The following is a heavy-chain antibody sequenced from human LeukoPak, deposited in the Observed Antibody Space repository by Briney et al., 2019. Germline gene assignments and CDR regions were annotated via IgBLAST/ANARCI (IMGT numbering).Heavy chain of an antibody. Sequence: GGSLRLSCAASGFTFSSYAMHWVRQAPGKGLEWVAVISYDGSNKYYADSVKGRFTISRDNSKNTLYLQMNSLRAEDTAVYYCARDQGGYNPWGQGTLVTVSS. CDR1: GFTFSSYA. CDR3: ARDQGGYNP. CDR2: ISYDGSNK. J-gene: IGHJ5*02. D-gene: IGHD5-12*01. V-gene: IGHV3-30-3*01.